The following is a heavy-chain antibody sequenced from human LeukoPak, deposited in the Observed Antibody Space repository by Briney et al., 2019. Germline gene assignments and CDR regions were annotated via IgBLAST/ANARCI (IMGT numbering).Heavy chain of an antibody. CDR3: ARAVGAAVHDY. Sequence: PGGSLRLSCAASGFTFSSYGMHWVRQAPGKGLEWVAVIWYDGSNKYYADSVKGRFTISRDNSKNTLYLQMNSLRAEDTAVYYCARAVGAAVHDYWGQGTLVTVSS. CDR1: GFTFSSYG. CDR2: IWYDGSNK. V-gene: IGHV3-33*01. J-gene: IGHJ4*02. D-gene: IGHD1-26*01.